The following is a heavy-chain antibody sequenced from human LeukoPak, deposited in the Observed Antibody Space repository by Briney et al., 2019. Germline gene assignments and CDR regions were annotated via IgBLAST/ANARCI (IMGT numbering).Heavy chain of an antibody. CDR2: ISSSGSTI. CDR3: ARSRNAYSSSSPGVDY. D-gene: IGHD6-6*01. CDR1: GFTFSSYW. J-gene: IGHJ4*02. V-gene: IGHV3-48*04. Sequence: QPGGSLRLSCAASGFTFSSYWMSWVRQAPGKGLEWVSYISSSGSTIYYADSVKGRFTISRDNAKNSLYLQMSSLRAEDTAVYYCARSRNAYSSSSPGVDYWGQGTLVTVSS.